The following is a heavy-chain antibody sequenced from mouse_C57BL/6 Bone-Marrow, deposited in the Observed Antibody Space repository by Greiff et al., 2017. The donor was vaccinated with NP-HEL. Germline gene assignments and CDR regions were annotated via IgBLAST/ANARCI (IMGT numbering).Heavy chain of an antibody. CDR1: GFSLTSYA. V-gene: IGHV2-9-1*01. Sequence: VQLQQSGPGLVAPSQSLSITCTVSGFSLTSYAISWVRQPPGKGLEWLGVIWPGGGANYNSALKSRLSISKDNSKSQVFLKMNSLQTDDTARYYCARRDYSNPFAYWGQGTLVTVSA. CDR2: IWPGGGA. D-gene: IGHD2-5*01. CDR3: ARRDYSNPFAY. J-gene: IGHJ3*01.